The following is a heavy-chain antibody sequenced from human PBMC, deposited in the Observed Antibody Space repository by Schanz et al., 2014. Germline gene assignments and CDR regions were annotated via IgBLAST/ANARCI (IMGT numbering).Heavy chain of an antibody. Sequence: EEQLVESGGGLVQPGGSLRLSCAASGFTFSSNWMSWVRQAPGKGLVWVSRTSHDGSFTTFADSVKGRFTISRDNAKNALYLQMNSLRAEDTAVYYCVRDTDYHFDYWGQGTLVTVSS. D-gene: IGHD4-17*01. CDR1: GFTFSSNW. J-gene: IGHJ4*02. V-gene: IGHV3-74*01. CDR2: TSHDGSFT. CDR3: VRDTDYHFDY.